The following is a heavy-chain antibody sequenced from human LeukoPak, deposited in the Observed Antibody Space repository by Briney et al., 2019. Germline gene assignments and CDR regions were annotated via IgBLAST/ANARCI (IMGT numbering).Heavy chain of an antibody. Sequence: SETLSLTCTVSGGSISSGGYYWSWIRQPPGKGLEWIGYIYHSGSTYYNPSLKSRVTISVDTSKNQFSLKLSSVTAADTAVYYCARHKVLERGNQQSNWFDPWGQGTLVTVSS. J-gene: IGHJ5*02. D-gene: IGHD1-1*01. CDR1: GGSISSGGYY. V-gene: IGHV4-30-2*01. CDR2: IYHSGST. CDR3: ARHKVLERGNQQSNWFDP.